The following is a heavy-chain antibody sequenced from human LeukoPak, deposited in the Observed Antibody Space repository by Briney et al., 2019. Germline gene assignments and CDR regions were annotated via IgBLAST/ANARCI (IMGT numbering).Heavy chain of an antibody. V-gene: IGHV3-53*01. D-gene: IGHD3-22*01. CDR2: VYSGGGT. Sequence: PGGSLRLSCAGSGLTVSTNYMYWVRQAPGRGLEWVSVVYSGGGTYYADSVKGRFTISRDNSKKRLYLQMNSLRAEDTAVYYCTAGSSGVFDYWGQGTLVTVSS. CDR3: TAGSSGVFDY. J-gene: IGHJ4*02. CDR1: GLTVSTNY.